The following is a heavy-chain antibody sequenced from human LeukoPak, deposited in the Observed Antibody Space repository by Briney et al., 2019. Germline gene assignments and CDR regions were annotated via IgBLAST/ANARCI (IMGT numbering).Heavy chain of an antibody. D-gene: IGHD1-1*01. Sequence: GGSLRLSCAASGFTVSNSYLSWVRQAPGKGLEWVSVIYSGGNTYYADSVKGRFTISRDNSKNTLYLQMNSLRAEDTAVYYCARDPGGNYFDFWGQGTLVTVSS. J-gene: IGHJ4*02. V-gene: IGHV3-53*01. CDR3: ARDPGGNYFDF. CDR2: IYSGGNT. CDR1: GFTVSNSY.